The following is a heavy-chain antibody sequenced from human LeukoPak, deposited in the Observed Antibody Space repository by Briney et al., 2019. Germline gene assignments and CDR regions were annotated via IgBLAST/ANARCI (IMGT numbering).Heavy chain of an antibody. D-gene: IGHD3-22*01. CDR3: AREPSGYYYDSSGFHDAFDI. CDR2: ILYDGSNK. Sequence: HPGGSLRLSCAASGFTFNSYAMHWVRQAPGKGLEWVAVILYDGSNKYYADSVKGRFTISRDNSKNTLYLQMNSLRAEDTAVYYCAREPSGYYYDSSGFHDAFDIWGQGTMVTVSS. CDR1: GFTFNSYA. J-gene: IGHJ3*02. V-gene: IGHV3-30*03.